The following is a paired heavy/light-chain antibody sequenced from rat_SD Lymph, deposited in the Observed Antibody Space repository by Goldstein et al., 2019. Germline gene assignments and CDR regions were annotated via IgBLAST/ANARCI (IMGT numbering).Heavy chain of an antibody. CDR1: GFSLTSYT. CDR2: IRSGGST. J-gene: IGHJ4*01. D-gene: IGHD1-4*01. Sequence: QVQLKESGPGLVQPSQTLSLTCTVSGFSLTSYTVSWVRQPPGKGLEWMGRIRSGGSTDYNSALKSRLSISRDTSKSQVFLKMNSLQTEDTAMYFCARRGITLDVMDAWGQGASVTVSS. V-gene: IGHV2-1*01. CDR3: ARRGITLDVMDA.
Light chain of an antibody. CDR3: QQYYDYPYT. J-gene: IGKJ2-3*01. V-gene: IGKV12S36*01. CDR1: EDIYNG. Sequence: DIQMTQSPASLSASLGETVTIECRASEDIYNGLAWYQQKPGKSPQLLIYNANSLHTGVPSRFSGSGSGTQYSLKINSLQSEDVASYFCQQYYDYPYTFGAGTKLELK. CDR2: NAN.